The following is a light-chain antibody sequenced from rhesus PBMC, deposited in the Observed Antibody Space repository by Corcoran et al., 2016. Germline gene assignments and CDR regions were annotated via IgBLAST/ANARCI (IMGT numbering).Light chain of an antibody. Sequence: DIQMTQSPSSLSASVGDTVTITYRASQSISSWLAWYQQKPGKAPKSLIYKASTLQRGVPSRFSGRGSGTDFTFSISRLQSEDFATYYCQQYSSSPFTFGPGTKLDIK. CDR3: QQYSSSPFT. J-gene: IGKJ3*01. CDR2: KAS. V-gene: IGKV1-22*01. CDR1: QSISSW.